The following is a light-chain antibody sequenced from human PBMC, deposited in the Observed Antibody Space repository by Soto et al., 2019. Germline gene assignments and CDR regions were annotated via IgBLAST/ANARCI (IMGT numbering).Light chain of an antibody. J-gene: IGKJ5*01. V-gene: IGKV3-15*01. CDR3: QQYNNWPPIT. Sequence: EIVRTRSPATXXVSPVERSTLSCRASQSVSIKLAWYQQKPGQAPRLLIYDTSTRATGIPARFSGSGSGTEFTLTISSLQSEDFAVYYCQQYNNWPPITFGQGHDWRL. CDR1: QSVSIK. CDR2: DTS.